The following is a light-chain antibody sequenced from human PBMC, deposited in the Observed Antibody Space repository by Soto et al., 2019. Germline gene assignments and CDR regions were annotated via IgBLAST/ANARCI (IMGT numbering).Light chain of an antibody. CDR3: QQRSNWPPGFT. Sequence: EIVLTQSPATLSLSPGERATLSCMAGQSVSSYLAWYQQKPGQAPRLLIYDASNRATGIPARFSGSGSGTDFTLTISSLEPEDFAVYYCQQRSNWPPGFTFGPGTKVDIK. V-gene: IGKV3-11*01. CDR2: DAS. CDR1: QSVSSY. J-gene: IGKJ3*01.